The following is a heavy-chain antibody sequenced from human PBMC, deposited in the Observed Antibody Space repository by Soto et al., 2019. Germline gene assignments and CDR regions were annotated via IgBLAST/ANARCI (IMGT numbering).Heavy chain of an antibody. CDR1: GGSISSSSYY. Sequence: PSEILSLTCTVSGGSISSSSYYWGWIRQPPGKGLEWIGSIYYSGSTYYNPSLKSRVTISVDTSKNQFSLKLSSVTAADTAVYYCASLLVVSTTVVTHNWFDPWGQGTLVTVSS. CDR2: IYYSGST. D-gene: IGHD4-17*01. V-gene: IGHV4-39*01. J-gene: IGHJ5*02. CDR3: ASLLVVSTTVVTHNWFDP.